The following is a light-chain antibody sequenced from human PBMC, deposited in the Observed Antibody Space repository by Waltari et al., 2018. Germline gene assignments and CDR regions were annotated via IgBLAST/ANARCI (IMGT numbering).Light chain of an antibody. J-gene: IGKJ2*01. CDR1: QGISKY. CDR2: DAS. Sequence: DIQMTQSPSSLSASVGDRVTITCRASQGISKYLNWYQQKPGKTPTRLIYDASTLQSGVPSRFSGSGSVTVFTLTINSLQPEDVATYYCLHYDSAPYTFGQGTEVEI. CDR3: LHYDSAPYT. V-gene: IGKV1-17*01.